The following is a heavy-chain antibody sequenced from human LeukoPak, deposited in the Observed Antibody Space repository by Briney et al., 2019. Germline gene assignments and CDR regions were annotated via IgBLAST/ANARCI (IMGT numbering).Heavy chain of an antibody. CDR2: ISAYNGNT. D-gene: IGHD1-26*01. CDR1: GYTFTSYG. V-gene: IGHV1-18*01. CDR3: ARNVIVGAVFDN. Sequence: ASVKVSCKASGYTFTSYGINWVRQAPGQGLEWMGWISAYNGNTNYAQKLQGRVTMTTDTTANTAYMELGSLRSDDTAVYYCARNVIVGAVFDNWGQGTLVIVSS. J-gene: IGHJ4*02.